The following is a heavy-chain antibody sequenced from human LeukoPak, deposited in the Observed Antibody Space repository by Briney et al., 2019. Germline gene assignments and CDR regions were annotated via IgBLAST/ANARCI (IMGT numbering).Heavy chain of an antibody. CDR3: ARDTRDY. CDR1: GFTFSSYS. CDR2: ISGTSTSI. V-gene: IGHV3-21*01. J-gene: IGHJ4*02. Sequence: GGSLRLSCAASGFTFSSYSMNWVRQAPGKGLEWVSSISGTSTSIYYADSVKGRFTISRDNAKNSLYLQMNSLRAEDTAVYYCARDTRDYWGQGTLVTVSS.